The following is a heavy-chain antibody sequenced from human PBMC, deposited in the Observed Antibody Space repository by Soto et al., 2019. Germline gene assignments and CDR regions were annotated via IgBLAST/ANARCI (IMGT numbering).Heavy chain of an antibody. CDR2: IYWDDDK. Sequence: QITLKESGPTLVKPTQTLTLTCTFSGFSLSTSGVGVGWIRQPPGKVLEWLAVIYWDDDKRYSPSLKTRLTITKDTSKNQVVLTMTNMDPVDTATYYCAHRRVYYAMDVWGQGTTVTVSS. J-gene: IGHJ6*02. CDR1: GFSLSTSGVG. CDR3: AHRRVYYAMDV. V-gene: IGHV2-5*02.